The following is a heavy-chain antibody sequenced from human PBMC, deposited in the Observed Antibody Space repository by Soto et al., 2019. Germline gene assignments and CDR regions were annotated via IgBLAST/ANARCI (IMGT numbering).Heavy chain of an antibody. CDR2: MNPNSGNT. D-gene: IGHD2-2*02. J-gene: IGHJ6*02. V-gene: IGHV1-8*01. Sequence: ASVKVSCKASGYTFTSYDINWVRQATGQGLEWMGWMNPNSGNTGYAQKFQGRVTMTRNTSISTAYMELSSLRSEDTAVYYCARGEYCSSTSCHRRGNYYYYGMDVSGQGTTVTVSS. CDR3: ARGEYCSSTSCHRRGNYYYYGMDV. CDR1: GYTFTSYD.